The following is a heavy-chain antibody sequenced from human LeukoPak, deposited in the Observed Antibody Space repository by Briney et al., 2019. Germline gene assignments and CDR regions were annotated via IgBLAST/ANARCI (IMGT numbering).Heavy chain of an antibody. V-gene: IGHV5-51*01. CDR2: IYPGDSDT. D-gene: IGHD5-18*01. J-gene: IGHJ4*02. CDR3: ARHLGIQLWSHSLDY. CDR1: GYSFTSYW. Sequence: GESLKISCKVAGYSFTSYWIGWVRQMAGKGLEWIWIIYPGDSDTTYSPSFHGQVTISADKSINTAYLEWSSLKASDTAMYYCARHLGIQLWSHSLDYWGQGTLVTVSS.